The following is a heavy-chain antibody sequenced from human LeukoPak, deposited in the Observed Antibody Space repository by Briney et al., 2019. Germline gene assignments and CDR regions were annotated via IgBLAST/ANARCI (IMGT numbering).Heavy chain of an antibody. CDR2: ISKDGSRT. CDR3: ARAVSITARSTGY. D-gene: IGHD6-6*01. J-gene: IGHJ4*02. Sequence: PGGSLRLSCAASGFTFSSYWMHWVRQAPGKGLVWVSRISKDGSRTDYADSVKGRFTISRDYAKNTLYLQMNSLRAEDTALYYCARAVSITARSTGYWGQGTLVTVSS. CDR1: GFTFSSYW. V-gene: IGHV3-74*01.